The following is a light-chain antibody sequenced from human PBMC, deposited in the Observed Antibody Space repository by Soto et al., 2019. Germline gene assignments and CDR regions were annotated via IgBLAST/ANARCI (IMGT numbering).Light chain of an antibody. V-gene: IGKV1-33*01. Sequence: DIQMTQSPSSLSASVGDRVTITCQASQDIRSYLTWYQRKPGKAPNLLIYDASSLRTGVPSRFSGGGSGTNFTFTIDSLQPEDFATYVCQQYHTLPPTFGQGTELDIK. CDR2: DAS. CDR1: QDIRSY. CDR3: QQYHTLPPT. J-gene: IGKJ2*01.